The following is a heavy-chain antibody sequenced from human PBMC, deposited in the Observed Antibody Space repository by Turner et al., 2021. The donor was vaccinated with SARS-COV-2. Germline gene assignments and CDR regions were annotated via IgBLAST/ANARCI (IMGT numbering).Heavy chain of an antibody. V-gene: IGHV3-15*02. CDR3: TTGLCSGGSCHWDDAFEI. J-gene: IGHJ3*02. Sequence: EVQLVESGGALVKPGGSLRLSCAASAFAFNNAWLTWVRQAPGKGLEWVGRIKSKSEGATTDYAAPVKDRFSISREDSKNTVDLQMNSLESDDTAVYYCTTGLCSGGSCHWDDAFEIWGLGTMVTVSS. D-gene: IGHD2-15*01. CDR1: AFAFNNAW. CDR2: IKSKSEGATT.